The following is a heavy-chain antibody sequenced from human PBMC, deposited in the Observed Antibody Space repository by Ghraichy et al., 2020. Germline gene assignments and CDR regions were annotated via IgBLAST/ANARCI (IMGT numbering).Heavy chain of an antibody. CDR1: GGSISSYY. J-gene: IGHJ6*02. Sequence: SETLSLTCTVSGGSISSYYWSWIRQPPGKGLEWIGYIYYSGSTNYNPSLKSRVTISVDTSKNQFSLKLSSVTAADTAVYYCARVWGLSHYDSSGYYGNHYYYYGMDVWGQGTTVTVSS. CDR3: ARVWGLSHYDSSGYYGNHYYYYGMDV. D-gene: IGHD3-22*01. CDR2: IYYSGST. V-gene: IGHV4-59*01.